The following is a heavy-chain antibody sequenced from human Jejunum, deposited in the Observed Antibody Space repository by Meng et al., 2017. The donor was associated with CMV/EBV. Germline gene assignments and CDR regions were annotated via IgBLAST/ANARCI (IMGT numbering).Heavy chain of an antibody. V-gene: IGHV3-21*01. J-gene: IGHJ4*02. Sequence: YSMGWVRQAPGKGLEWVSSISSSSRYIHYADSVKGRFTVSRDNAENSLSLQMHSLRAEDTAVYYCARLPMYCSTTTCYVDYWGQGTVVTVSS. D-gene: IGHD2-2*01. CDR1: YS. CDR2: ISSSSRYI. CDR3: ARLPMYCSTTTCYVDY.